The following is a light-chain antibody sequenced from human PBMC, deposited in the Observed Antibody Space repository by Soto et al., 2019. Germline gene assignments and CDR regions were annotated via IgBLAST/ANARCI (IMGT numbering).Light chain of an antibody. V-gene: IGLV2-14*01. Sequence: QSALTQPASVSGSPGQSITISCSGTSSDVGGYKYVSWYQQHPGKAPKLMIYEVSNRPSGVSDRFSGSKSGNTASLTISGLQAEDEADYYCCSYTSSTTYVFGTGTQLNVL. J-gene: IGLJ1*01. CDR2: EVS. CDR1: SSDVGGYKY. CDR3: CSYTSSTTYV.